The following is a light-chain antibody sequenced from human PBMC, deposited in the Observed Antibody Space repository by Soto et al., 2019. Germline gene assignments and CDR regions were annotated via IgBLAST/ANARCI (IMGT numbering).Light chain of an antibody. V-gene: IGKV1-5*03. CDR1: QTIVTW. J-gene: IGKJ2*01. CDR3: QQYNSYPKT. Sequence: DVQMTQSPSTLSASIGDTVTITCRASQTIVTWLAWYQQKPGRPPKLLIYMASILESGGPSRFSGRGSGTEFTLTISGLQPDDLGTYYCQQYNSYPKTFGEGTKLDI. CDR2: MAS.